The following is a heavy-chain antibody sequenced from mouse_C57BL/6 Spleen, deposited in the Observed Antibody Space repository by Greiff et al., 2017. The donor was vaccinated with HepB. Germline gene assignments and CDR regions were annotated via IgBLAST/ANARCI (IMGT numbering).Heavy chain of an antibody. CDR2: ISDGGSYT. D-gene: IGHD2-4*01. Sequence: EVHLVESGGGLVKPGGSLKLSCAASGFTFSSYAMSWVRQTPEKRLEWVATISDGGSYTYYPDNVKGRFTISRDNAKNNLYLQMSHLKSEDTAMYYCASLYDYGAWFAYWGQGTLVTVSA. CDR3: ASLYDYGAWFAY. V-gene: IGHV5-4*01. CDR1: GFTFSSYA. J-gene: IGHJ3*01.